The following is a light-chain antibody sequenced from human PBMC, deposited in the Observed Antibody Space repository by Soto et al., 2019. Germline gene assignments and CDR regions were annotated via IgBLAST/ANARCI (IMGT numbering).Light chain of an antibody. CDR1: QSVSSN. V-gene: IGKV3-15*01. CDR2: GAS. J-gene: IGKJ1*01. CDR3: QQYNNWPET. Sequence: ERVMTQAPATLSVSQGERATLSCRASQSVSSNLAWYQQKPGQAPRLLIYGASTRATGIPARFSGSGSGTEFTLTISSLQSEDFAVYYCQQYNNWPETLGHGTKVDIK.